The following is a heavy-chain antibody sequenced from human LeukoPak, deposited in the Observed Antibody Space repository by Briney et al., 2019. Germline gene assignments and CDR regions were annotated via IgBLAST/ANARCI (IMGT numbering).Heavy chain of an antibody. J-gene: IGHJ1*01. CDR2: INHSGST. CDR1: GGSFSGYY. Sequence: SETLSLTCAVYGGSFSGYYWSWIRRPPGKGLEWIGEINHSGSTNYNPSLKSRVTISVDTSKNQFSLKLSSVTAADTAVYYCARGSPLVLRYFQHWGQGTLVTVSS. V-gene: IGHV4-34*01. CDR3: ARGSPLVLRYFQH. D-gene: IGHD6-13*01.